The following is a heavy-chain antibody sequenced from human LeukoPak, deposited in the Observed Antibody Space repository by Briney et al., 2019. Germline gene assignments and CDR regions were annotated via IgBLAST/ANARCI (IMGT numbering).Heavy chain of an antibody. J-gene: IGHJ4*02. V-gene: IGHV3-23*01. CDR1: GFTFSSYG. D-gene: IGHD2-15*01. CDR3: AKTMGYCSGGNCYFHY. Sequence: GRSLRLSCAASGFTFSSYGMHWVGQAPGKGLEGVSSISGSGGTTYYADSVKGRVTISRDKSKNTVYLQMNSLRADDTALYYCAKTMGYCSGGNCYFHYWGQGTLVTVSS. CDR2: ISGSGGTT.